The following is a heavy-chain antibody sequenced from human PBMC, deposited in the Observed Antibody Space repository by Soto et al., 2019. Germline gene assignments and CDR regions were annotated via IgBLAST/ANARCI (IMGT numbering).Heavy chain of an antibody. CDR2: INPSGGST. CDR1: GYTFTSYY. CDR3: ARSSPVLTPPSDAFDI. V-gene: IGHV1-46*01. D-gene: IGHD6-6*01. Sequence: ASVKVSCKASGYTFTSYYMHWVRQAPGQGLEWMGIINPSGGSTSYAQKFQGRVTMTRDTSTSTVYMELSSLRSEDTAVYYCARSSPVLTPPSDAFDIWGQGTMVTVSS. J-gene: IGHJ3*02.